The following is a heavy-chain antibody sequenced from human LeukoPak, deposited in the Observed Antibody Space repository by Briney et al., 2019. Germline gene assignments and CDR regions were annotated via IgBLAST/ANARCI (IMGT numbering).Heavy chain of an antibody. Sequence: PGGSLRLSCAASGFTFSSYSMNWVRQAPGKGLEWVSSISSSSSYIYYADSVKGRFTISRDNAKNSLYLQMNSLRAEDTAVYYCARDIGYCSSTSCYKEGDAFDIWGQGTMVTVSS. CDR3: ARDIGYCSSTSCYKEGDAFDI. CDR1: GFTFSSYS. J-gene: IGHJ3*02. V-gene: IGHV3-21*01. D-gene: IGHD2-2*02. CDR2: ISSSSSYI.